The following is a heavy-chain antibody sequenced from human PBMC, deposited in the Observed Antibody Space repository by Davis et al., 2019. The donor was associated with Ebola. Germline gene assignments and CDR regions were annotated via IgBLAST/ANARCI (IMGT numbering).Heavy chain of an antibody. J-gene: IGHJ4*02. D-gene: IGHD6-19*01. Sequence: ASVKVSCKASGYTFTSYGISWVRQAPGQGLEWMGIINPSGGSTSYAQKFQGRVTMTRDTSTSTVYMELSSLRSEDTAVYYCARAGASGWWGTGNDYWGQGTLVTVSS. CDR3: ARAGASGWWGTGNDY. V-gene: IGHV1-46*01. CDR2: INPSGGST. CDR1: GYTFTSYG.